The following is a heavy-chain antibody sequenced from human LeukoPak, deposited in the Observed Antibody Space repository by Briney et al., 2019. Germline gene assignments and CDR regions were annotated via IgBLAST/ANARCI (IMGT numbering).Heavy chain of an antibody. Sequence: ASVKVSCKASGYTFTYYHIYWGRQAPGQGLEWMGMITPSDGSTNYAQKFQGRITMTRDMSTSTVYMELSSLRSEDTAVYYCARVGGWYQYYFDYWGQGTLVTVSS. CDR1: GYTFTYYH. CDR2: ITPSDGST. V-gene: IGHV1-46*01. CDR3: ARVGGWYQYYFDY. D-gene: IGHD6-19*01. J-gene: IGHJ4*02.